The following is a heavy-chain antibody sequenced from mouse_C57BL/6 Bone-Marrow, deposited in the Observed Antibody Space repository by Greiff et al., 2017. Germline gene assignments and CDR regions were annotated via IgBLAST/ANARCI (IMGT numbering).Heavy chain of an antibody. Sequence: QVHVKQSGAELAKPGASVKLSCKASGYTFTSYWMHWVKQRPGQGLEWIGYINPSSGYTKYNQKLKDKATLTADKSSSTAYMQLSSLTYEDSAVYYCARRYYGSPHFDYWGQGTTLTHFDYWGQGTTLTVSS. V-gene: IGHV1-7*01. CDR1: GYTFTSYW. D-gene: IGHD1-1*01. J-gene: IGHJ2*01. CDR2: INPSSGYT. CDR3: ARRYYGSPHFDYWGQGTTLTHFDY.